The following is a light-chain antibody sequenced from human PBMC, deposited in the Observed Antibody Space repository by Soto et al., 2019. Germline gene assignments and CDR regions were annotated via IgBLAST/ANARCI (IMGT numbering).Light chain of an antibody. CDR3: QQYNNWPPWT. V-gene: IGKV3-15*01. Sequence: EIVMTQSPATLSVSPGERATLSCRASQSVNINLAWYQQKPGQAPRLLIYGASTRATGIPARFSGSGSGTECTLTISSLQSEDFAVYYCQQYNNWPPWTFGQGTKVEIK. CDR2: GAS. J-gene: IGKJ1*01. CDR1: QSVNIN.